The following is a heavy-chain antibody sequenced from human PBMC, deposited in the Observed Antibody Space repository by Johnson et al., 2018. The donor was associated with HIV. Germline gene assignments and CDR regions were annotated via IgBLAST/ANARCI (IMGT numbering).Heavy chain of an antibody. CDR3: AKETRDSRSAFDI. V-gene: IGHV3-13*01. J-gene: IGHJ3*02. CDR2: IGTAGDT. CDR1: GFTFSSYD. Sequence: VQVVESGGGLVQPGGSLRLSCAASGFTFSSYDMHWVRQATGKGLEWVSAIGTAGDTYYPGSVKGRFTISRENAKKTLFLQMNNLRAEDTAVYFCAKETRDSRSAFDIWGQGTMVTVSS. D-gene: IGHD3-22*01.